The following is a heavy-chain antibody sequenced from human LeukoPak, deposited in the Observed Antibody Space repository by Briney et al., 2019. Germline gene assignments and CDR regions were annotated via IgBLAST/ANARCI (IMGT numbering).Heavy chain of an antibody. J-gene: IGHJ4*02. CDR2: INHSGST. CDR3: AGRDCSSTSCYTRKGYFDY. Sequence: SETLSLTCAVYGGSFSGYYWSWIRQPPGKGLEWIGEINHSGSTNYNPSLKSRVTISVDTSKNQFSLKLSSVTAADTAVYYCAGRDCSSTSCYTRKGYFDYWGQETLVTVSS. D-gene: IGHD2-2*02. CDR1: GGSFSGYY. V-gene: IGHV4-34*01.